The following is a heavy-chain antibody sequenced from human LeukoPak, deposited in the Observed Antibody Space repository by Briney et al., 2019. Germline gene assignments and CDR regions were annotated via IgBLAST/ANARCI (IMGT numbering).Heavy chain of an antibody. CDR1: GYTFTSYG. D-gene: IGHD4-17*01. Sequence: GASVKVSCKASGYTFTSYGISWVRQAPGQGLEGMGWISAYNGNTNYAQKLQGRVTMTTDTSTSTAYMELRSLRSDDTAVYYCARSFYGDYYYYYYMDVWGKGTTVTVSS. CDR3: ARSFYGDYYYYYYMDV. V-gene: IGHV1-18*01. CDR2: ISAYNGNT. J-gene: IGHJ6*03.